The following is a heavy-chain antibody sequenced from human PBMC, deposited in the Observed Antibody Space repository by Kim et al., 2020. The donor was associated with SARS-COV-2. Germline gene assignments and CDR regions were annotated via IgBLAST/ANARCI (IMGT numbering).Heavy chain of an antibody. CDR1: GGSFSGYY. V-gene: IGHV4-34*01. Sequence: SETLSLTCAVHGGSFSGYYWSWIRQPPGKGMEWIGEIDHSGDTNYNPSLESRLTISEDTSKNQFALNLTSVTAADTAMYYCARVRYTHGFDFWGPGSLV. CDR2: IDHSGDT. CDR3: ARVRYTHGFDF. D-gene: IGHD3-16*02. J-gene: IGHJ4*02.